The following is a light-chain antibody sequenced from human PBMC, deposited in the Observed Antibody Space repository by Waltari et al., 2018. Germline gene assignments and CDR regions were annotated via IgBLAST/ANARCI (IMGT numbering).Light chain of an antibody. Sequence: QSALTQPPSASGSPGQSVTISCSGPRSDVGDYTYVSWYQYSPGKAPKLILYEVNKRPSGVPDRFYGSRSGSTAFLTVSGLQADDEAVYFCFSYAGSNTYVFGSGTTVTVL. CDR3: FSYAGSNTYV. V-gene: IGLV2-8*01. CDR2: EVN. J-gene: IGLJ1*01. CDR1: RSDVGDYTY.